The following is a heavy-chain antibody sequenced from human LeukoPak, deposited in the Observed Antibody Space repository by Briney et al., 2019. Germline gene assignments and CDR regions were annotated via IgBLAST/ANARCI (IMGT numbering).Heavy chain of an antibody. CDR3: ARRSYCGGDCYINWFDP. J-gene: IGHJ5*02. CDR2: INHSGST. D-gene: IGHD2-21*02. V-gene: IGHV4-34*01. CDR1: GGSFSGYY. Sequence: SETLSLTCAVCGGSFSGYYWSWIRQPPGKGLEWIGEINHSGSTNYNPSLKSRVTISVDTSKNQFSLKLSSVTAADTAVYYCARRSYCGGDCYINWFDPWGQGTLVTVSS.